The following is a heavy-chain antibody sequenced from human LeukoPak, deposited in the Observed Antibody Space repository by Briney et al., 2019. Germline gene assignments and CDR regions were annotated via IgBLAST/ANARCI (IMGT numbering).Heavy chain of an antibody. D-gene: IGHD6-19*01. CDR3: ARDEPPRGWTLYGMDV. CDR1: GFTFSSYA. V-gene: IGHV3-30-3*01. Sequence: PGRSLRLSCAASGFTFSSYAMHWVRQAPGKGLEWVAVISYDGSNKYYADSVKGRFTISRDNSKNTLYLQMNSLRAEDTAVYYCARDEPPRGWTLYGMDVWGQGTTVTVSS. CDR2: ISYDGSNK. J-gene: IGHJ6*02.